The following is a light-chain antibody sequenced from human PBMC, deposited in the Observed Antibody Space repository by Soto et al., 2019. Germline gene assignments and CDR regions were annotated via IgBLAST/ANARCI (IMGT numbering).Light chain of an antibody. CDR2: DVS. CDR3: SSYAGTHIV. Sequence: QSMLTQPPSASGSPGQSVTISCTGTSSDVGGYNYVSWYQQHPGKAPKLMIYDVSSRPSGVPDRFSGSKSGNTASLTVSGLQAEDEADYYCSSYAGTHIVFGTVTKVTVL. V-gene: IGLV2-8*01. CDR1: SSDVGGYNY. J-gene: IGLJ1*01.